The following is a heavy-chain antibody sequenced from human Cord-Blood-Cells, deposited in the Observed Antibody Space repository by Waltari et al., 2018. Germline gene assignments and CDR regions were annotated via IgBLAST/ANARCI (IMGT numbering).Heavy chain of an antibody. CDR1: GYSISSGYY. D-gene: IGHD3-9*01. CDR3: ARRDDILTGYIFDY. J-gene: IGHJ4*02. Sequence: QVQLQESGPGLVKPSETLSLTCAVSGYSISSGYYWGWIRQPPGKGLEWIGSIYHSGSTDYNPSLKSRVTISVDTSKNQFSLKLSSVTAADTAVYYCARRDDILTGYIFDYWGQGTLVTVSS. V-gene: IGHV4-38-2*01. CDR2: IYHSGST.